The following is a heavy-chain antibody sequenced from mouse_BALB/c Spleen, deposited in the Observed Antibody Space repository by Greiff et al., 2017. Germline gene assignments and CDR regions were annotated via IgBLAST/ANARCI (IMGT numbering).Heavy chain of an antibody. D-gene: IGHD2-2*01. J-gene: IGHJ2*01. V-gene: IGHV5-12-1*01. Sequence: EVKLVESGGGLVKPGGSLKLSCAASGFAFSSYDMSWVRQTPEKRLEWVAYISSGGGSTYYPDTVKGRFTISRDNAKNTLYLQMSSLKSEDTAMYYCARSYGYDVRYFDYWGQGTTLTVSS. CDR2: ISSGGGST. CDR1: GFAFSSYD. CDR3: ARSYGYDVRYFDY.